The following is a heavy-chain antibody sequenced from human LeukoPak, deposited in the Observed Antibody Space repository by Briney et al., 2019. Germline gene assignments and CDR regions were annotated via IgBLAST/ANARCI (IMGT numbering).Heavy chain of an antibody. V-gene: IGHV4-59*06. CDR3: ARGVGYCSSTSCYNSYYYGMDV. D-gene: IGHD2-2*02. CDR1: GGSISSYY. Sequence: SETLSLTCTVSGGSISSYYWSWIRQHPGKGLEWIGYIYYSGSTYYNPSLKSRVTISVDTSKNQFSLKLSSVTAADTAVYYCARGVGYCSSTSCYNSYYYGMDVWGQGTTVTVSS. J-gene: IGHJ6*02. CDR2: IYYSGST.